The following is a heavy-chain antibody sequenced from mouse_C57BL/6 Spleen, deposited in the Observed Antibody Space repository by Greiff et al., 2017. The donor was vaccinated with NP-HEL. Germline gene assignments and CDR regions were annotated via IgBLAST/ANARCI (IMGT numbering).Heavy chain of an antibody. CDR1: GYAFSSSW. D-gene: IGHD1-3*01. CDR2: IYPGDGDT. CDR3: AISGSYYFAY. V-gene: IGHV1-80*01. Sequence: QVQLQQSGAELVKPGASVKISCKASGYAFSSSWMNWVKQRPGKGLEWIGQIYPGDGDTNYNRKFKGKATLTADKSSSTAYMQLSSLTSKDTAVYFWAISGSYYFAYWGQGTTLTVSS. J-gene: IGHJ2*01.